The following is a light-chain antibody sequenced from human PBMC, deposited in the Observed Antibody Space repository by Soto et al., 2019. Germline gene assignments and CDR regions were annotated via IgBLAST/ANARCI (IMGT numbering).Light chain of an antibody. Sequence: IVLPQSPAAHSKTRGARASLCCRVSQSVSSYLAWYQQKPGQAPRLLIYDASTRATGIPARFSGSGSGTDFTLTISSLEPEDFAVYYCQQRSNWPPWTFGQGTKVDIK. CDR1: QSVSSY. J-gene: IGKJ1*01. CDR2: DAS. CDR3: QQRSNWPPWT. V-gene: IGKV3-11*01.